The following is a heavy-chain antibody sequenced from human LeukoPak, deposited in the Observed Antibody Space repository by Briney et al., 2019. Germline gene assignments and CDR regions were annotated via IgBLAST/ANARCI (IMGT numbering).Heavy chain of an antibody. Sequence: PSETLSLTCTVSGGSISSYYWSWIRQPPGKGPEWIGYIYYSGNTNYNPSLKSRVTISVDTSKNQFSLKLSSVTAADTAMYYCARPLYSESPWYAFDLWGQGTMVTVSS. J-gene: IGHJ3*01. D-gene: IGHD1-26*01. CDR3: ARPLYSESPWYAFDL. CDR1: GGSISSYY. V-gene: IGHV4-59*08. CDR2: IYYSGNT.